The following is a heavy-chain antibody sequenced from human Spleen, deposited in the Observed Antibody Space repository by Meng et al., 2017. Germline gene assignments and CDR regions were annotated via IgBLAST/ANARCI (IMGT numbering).Heavy chain of an antibody. CDR2: IYHSGST. J-gene: IGHJ4*02. D-gene: IGHD3-10*01. V-gene: IGHV4-39*01. Sequence: LPRRESGRGLVEPSGTLSLTCTVSGGSISSSNYYWDWIRQPPGKGLEWIGAIYHSGSTSYNPSLQSRVTMFVDTSKNQFSLMLTSVTATDTAVYYCARRRGGSGRDCWGQGTLVTVSS. CDR3: ARRRGGSGRDC. CDR1: GGSISSSNYY.